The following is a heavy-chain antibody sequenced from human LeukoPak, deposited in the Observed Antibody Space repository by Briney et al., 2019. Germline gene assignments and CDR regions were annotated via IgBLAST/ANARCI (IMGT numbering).Heavy chain of an antibody. J-gene: IGHJ3*02. Sequence: GGSLRLSCAASGFTFSSNAMSWVRQAPGKGLEWVSSISGSGGGTYYADSVKGRFTISRDNSKNTLYLQMNSLRAEDTAVYYCAKDLEQLVGYDAFDIWGQGTMVTVSS. V-gene: IGHV3-23*01. CDR1: GFTFSSNA. CDR3: AKDLEQLVGYDAFDI. D-gene: IGHD6-6*01. CDR2: ISGSGGGT.